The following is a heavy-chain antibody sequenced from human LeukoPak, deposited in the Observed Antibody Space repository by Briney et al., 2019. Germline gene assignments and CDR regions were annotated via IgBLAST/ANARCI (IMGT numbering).Heavy chain of an antibody. CDR3: TTDPLTNNWNYLLRPGC. CDR1: GFTFSNAW. D-gene: IGHD1-7*01. CDR2: IKSKTDGGTT. V-gene: IGHV3-15*01. J-gene: IGHJ4*02. Sequence: PGGSLRLSCAASGFTFSNAWMSWVRQAPGKGLEWVGRIKSKTDGGTTDYAAPVKGRFTISRDDSKNTLYLQMNSLKTEDTAVYYCTTDPLTNNWNYLLRPGCWGQGTLVTVSS.